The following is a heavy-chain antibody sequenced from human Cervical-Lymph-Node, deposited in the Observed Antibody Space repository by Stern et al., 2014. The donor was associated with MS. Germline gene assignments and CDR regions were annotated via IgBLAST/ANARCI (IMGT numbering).Heavy chain of an antibody. CDR3: ARIRDDFSNYYFDS. CDR2: IDWDDDN. Sequence: QVTLRESGPALVKPTQTLTLTCTFSGFSLATSGMCVSWIRQPPGKALEWLALIDWDDDNFYNPSLKTMLTIFKGDSKNQAVLTMTNVDPLDTATYFCARIRDDFSNYYFDSWGQGTLVTVSS. CDR1: GFSLATSGMC. D-gene: IGHD4-11*01. J-gene: IGHJ4*02. V-gene: IGHV2-70*13.